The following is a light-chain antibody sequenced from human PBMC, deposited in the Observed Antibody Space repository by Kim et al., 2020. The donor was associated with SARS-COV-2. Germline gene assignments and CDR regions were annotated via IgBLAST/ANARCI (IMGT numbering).Light chain of an antibody. CDR2: DAS. V-gene: IGKV3-20*01. CDR1: QSVSSSY. J-gene: IGKJ2*01. CDR3: QQYGSSPDT. Sequence: EIVLTQSPGTLSLSPGERATLSCRASQSVSSSYLAWHQQKPGQAPRLLIYDASSRATGIPDRFSGSGSGTDFTLTISRLEPEDFAVYYCQQYGSSPDTFGQGNKLEI.